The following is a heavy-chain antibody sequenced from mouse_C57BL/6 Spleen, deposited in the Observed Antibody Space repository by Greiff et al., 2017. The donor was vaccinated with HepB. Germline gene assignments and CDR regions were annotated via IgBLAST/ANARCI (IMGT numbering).Heavy chain of an antibody. CDR2: IYPGSGST. D-gene: IGHD2-5*01. J-gene: IGHJ2*01. CDR3: ARSYYSNFNFDY. V-gene: IGHV1-55*01. Sequence: QVQLQQPGAELVKPGASVKMSCKASGYTFTSYWITWVKQRPGQGLEWIGDIYPGSGSTNYNEKFKSKATLTVDTSSSTAYMQLSSLTSEDSAVYYCARSYYSNFNFDYWGQGTTLTVSS. CDR1: GYTFTSYW.